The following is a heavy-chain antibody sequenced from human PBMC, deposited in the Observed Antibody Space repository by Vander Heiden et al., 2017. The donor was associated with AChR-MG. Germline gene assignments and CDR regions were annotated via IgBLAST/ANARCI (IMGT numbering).Heavy chain of an antibody. D-gene: IGHD2-15*01. J-gene: IGHJ4*02. CDR3: AKGGRSCSSTSCYSSFDY. CDR1: AFSFSRYA. CDR2: VSSEGRNT. V-gene: IGHV3-30*18. Sequence: QVHLVESGGGVVQPGRSLRLSCAASAFSFSRYAMHWVRQAPGKGLEWVAAVSSEGRNTYYADSVKGRFTISRDNSKNTLDLQMNSLRAEDTAVFYCAKGGRSCSSTSCYSSFDYWGQGTLVTVSS.